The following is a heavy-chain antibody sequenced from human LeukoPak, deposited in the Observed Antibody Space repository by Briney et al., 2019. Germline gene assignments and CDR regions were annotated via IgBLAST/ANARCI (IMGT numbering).Heavy chain of an antibody. CDR2: IHPPDSDT. D-gene: IGHD2-15*01. Sequence: PGESLKISCQGSGYSFTSYWIGWVRQMPGKGLEWMGIIHPPDSDTRYSPSFQGQVTISADKSISTAYLQWNSLKASDTAMYYCARWGGYCSGGSCYPLYYFDSWGQGTLVNAPS. CDR1: GYSFTSYW. CDR3: ARWGGYCSGGSCYPLYYFDS. V-gene: IGHV5-51*01. J-gene: IGHJ4*02.